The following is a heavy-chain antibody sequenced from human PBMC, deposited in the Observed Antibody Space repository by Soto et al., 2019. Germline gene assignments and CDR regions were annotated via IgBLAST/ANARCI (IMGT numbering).Heavy chain of an antibody. J-gene: IGHJ6*02. Sequence: GGSLRLSCAPYGFTSNIYALHWVRQAPGKGLEWVAATSFDGTQTYYSDSVKGRFTLSTDHLKNTPYLQMNNLRVQDPALEVYACEGDCCYREINYGVDVWGQGTTVTV. CDR2: TSFDGTQT. D-gene: IGHD2-21*02. CDR3: ACEGDCCYREINYGVDV. V-gene: IGHV3-30-3*01. CDR1: GFTSNIYA.